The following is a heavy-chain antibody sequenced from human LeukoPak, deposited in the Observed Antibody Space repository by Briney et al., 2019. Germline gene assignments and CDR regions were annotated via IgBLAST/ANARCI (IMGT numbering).Heavy chain of an antibody. Sequence: SETLSPTCAVYGGSFSGYYWSWIRQPPGKGLEWIGSIYYSGSTYYNPSLKSRVTISVDTSKNQFSLKLSSVTAADTAVYYCARQYYDILTDYPGDAFDIWGQGTMVTVSS. CDR2: IYYSGST. D-gene: IGHD3-9*01. CDR3: ARQYYDILTDYPGDAFDI. CDR1: GGSFSGYY. V-gene: IGHV4-34*01. J-gene: IGHJ3*02.